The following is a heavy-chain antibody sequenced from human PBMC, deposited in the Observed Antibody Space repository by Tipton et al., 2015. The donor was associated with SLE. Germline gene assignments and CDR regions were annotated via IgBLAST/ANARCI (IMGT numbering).Heavy chain of an antibody. CDR1: GGSISSSSYY. CDR2: IYYSASA. J-gene: IGHJ4*02. D-gene: IGHD3-16*02. CDR3: ARHSSLTRKDFDY. Sequence: GLVKPSETLSLTCTVSGGSISSSSYYWGWIRQPPGKGLEWIGSIYYSASAYYNPSLKSRAFISVDTSTNHFSLKLRSVTAADTAVYYCARHSSLTRKDFDYWGQGTLVTVSS. V-gene: IGHV4-39*07.